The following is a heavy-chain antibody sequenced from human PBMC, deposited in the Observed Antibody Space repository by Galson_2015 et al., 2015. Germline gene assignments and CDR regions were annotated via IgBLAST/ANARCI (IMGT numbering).Heavy chain of an antibody. V-gene: IGHV3-7*01. CDR1: GFTFSSYW. CDR3: ATQSYDSSGYYSPLNY. Sequence: SLRLSCAASGFTFSSYWMSWVRQAPGKGLEWVANIKQDGSEKYYVDSVKGRFTISRDNAKNSLYLQMNSLRAEDTAVYYCATQSYDSSGYYSPLNYWGQGTLVTVSS. CDR2: IKQDGSEK. D-gene: IGHD3-22*01. J-gene: IGHJ4*02.